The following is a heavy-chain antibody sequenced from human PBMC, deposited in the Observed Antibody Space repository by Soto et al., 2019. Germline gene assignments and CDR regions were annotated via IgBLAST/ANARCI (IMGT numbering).Heavy chain of an antibody. D-gene: IGHD3-3*01. CDR1: GFTFDDYA. CDR3: AKEGIFGVVIGHLNYYYYYMDV. V-gene: IGHV3-9*01. CDR2: ISWNSGSI. Sequence: GGSLRLSCAASGFTFDDYAMHWVRQAPGKGLEWVSGISWNSGSIGYADSVKGRFTISRDNAKNSLYLQMNSLRAEDTALYYCAKEGIFGVVIGHLNYYYYYMDVWGKGTTVTVSS. J-gene: IGHJ6*03.